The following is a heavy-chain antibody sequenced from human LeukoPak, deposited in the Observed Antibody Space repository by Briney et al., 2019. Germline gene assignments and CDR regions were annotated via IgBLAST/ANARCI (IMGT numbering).Heavy chain of an antibody. Sequence: SETLSLTCAVSGYSISSGYYWGWIRQPPGKGLEWIGSIYHSGSTYYNPSLKSRVTISVDTSKNQFSLKLSSVTAADTAVYYCARGFGDDAFNIRGQGTMVTVSS. D-gene: IGHD2-21*01. CDR3: ARGFGDDAFNI. V-gene: IGHV4-38-2*01. CDR1: GYSISSGYY. CDR2: IYHSGST. J-gene: IGHJ3*02.